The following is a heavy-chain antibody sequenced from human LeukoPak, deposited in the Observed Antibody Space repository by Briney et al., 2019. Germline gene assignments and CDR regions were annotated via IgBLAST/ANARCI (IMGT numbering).Heavy chain of an antibody. V-gene: IGHV4-34*01. J-gene: IGHJ4*02. CDR1: GGSFSGYY. CDR3: ARWTVTTRLFDY. CDR2: INHSGST. D-gene: IGHD4-17*01. Sequence: SETLSLTCAVYGGSFSGYYWSWIRQPPGKGLEWIGEINHSGSTNFNPSLKSRVTISVDTSKNQFSLKLSSVTAADTAVYYCARWTVTTRLFDYWGQGTLVTASS.